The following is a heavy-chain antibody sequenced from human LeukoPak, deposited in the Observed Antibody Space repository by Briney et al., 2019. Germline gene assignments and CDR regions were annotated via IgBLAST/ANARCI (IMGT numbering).Heavy chain of an antibody. Sequence: GGSLRLSCAASGFTFSSHWMHWVRQAPGKGLVWVSRINSDGRSTSYADSVKGRFTISRDNAKNTLYLQMNSLRAEDTAAYYCVRERGRQDAFDTWGQGTMVTVSS. J-gene: IGHJ3*02. CDR1: GFTFSSHW. V-gene: IGHV3-74*01. D-gene: IGHD3-16*01. CDR3: VRERGRQDAFDT. CDR2: INSDGRST.